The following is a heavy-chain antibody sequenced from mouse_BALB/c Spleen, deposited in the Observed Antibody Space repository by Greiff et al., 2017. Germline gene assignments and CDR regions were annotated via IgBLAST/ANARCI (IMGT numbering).Heavy chain of an antibody. Sequence: VKLVESGPGLVAPSQSLSITCTVSGFSLTSYGVHWVRQPPGKGLEWLGVIWAGGSTNYNSALMSRLSISKDNSKSQVFLKMNSLQTDDTAMYYCARAYRYDGPYYAMDYWGQGTSVTVSS. V-gene: IGHV2-9*02. D-gene: IGHD2-14*01. CDR2: IWAGGST. CDR1: GFSLTSYG. CDR3: ARAYRYDGPYYAMDY. J-gene: IGHJ4*01.